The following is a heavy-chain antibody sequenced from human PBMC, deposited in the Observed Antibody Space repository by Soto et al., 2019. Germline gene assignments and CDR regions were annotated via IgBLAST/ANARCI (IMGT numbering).Heavy chain of an antibody. V-gene: IGHV3-21*01. Sequence: GGSLRLSCAASGFTFSSYSMNWVRQAPGKGLEWVSSISSSSSYIYYADSVKGRFTISRDNAKNSLYLQMNSLRAEDTAVYYCARAPRYRDYFDYWGQGTLVTVSS. J-gene: IGHJ4*02. CDR2: ISSSSSYI. CDR3: ARAPRYRDYFDY. CDR1: GFTFSSYS. D-gene: IGHD5-12*01.